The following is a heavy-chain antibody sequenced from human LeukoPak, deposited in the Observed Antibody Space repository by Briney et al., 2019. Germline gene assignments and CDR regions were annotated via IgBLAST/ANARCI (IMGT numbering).Heavy chain of an antibody. CDR1: GFTFSSYS. CDR2: ISSSSSYT. Sequence: GGSLRLSCAASGFTFSSYSMNWVRQAPGKGLEWVSSISSSSSYTYYADSVKGRFTISRDNAKNSLYLQMNSLRAEDTAVYYCARQVGAHPVLDYWGQGTLVTVSS. D-gene: IGHD1-26*01. V-gene: IGHV3-21*01. CDR3: ARQVGAHPVLDY. J-gene: IGHJ4*02.